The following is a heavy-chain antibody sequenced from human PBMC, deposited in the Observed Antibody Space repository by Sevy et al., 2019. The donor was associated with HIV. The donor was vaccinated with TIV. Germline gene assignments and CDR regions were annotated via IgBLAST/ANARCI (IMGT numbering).Heavy chain of an antibody. V-gene: IGHV3-11*01. CDR2: ISRSGDTI. CDR3: ARGSVGARSDFDS. J-gene: IGHJ4*02. CDR1: GFTFSDYY. Sequence: GGSLRLSCAASGFTFSDYYMSWIRQAPGKGLEWISYISRSGDTIYYADSVKGRFTISRDNAKNSLYLQRNSLRVEDTAMYYCARGSVGARSDFDSWGRGALVTVSS. D-gene: IGHD1-26*01.